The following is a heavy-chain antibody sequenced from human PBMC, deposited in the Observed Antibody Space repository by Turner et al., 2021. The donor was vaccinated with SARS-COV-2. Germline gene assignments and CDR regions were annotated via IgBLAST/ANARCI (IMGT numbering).Heavy chain of an antibody. CDR1: GGSSSSSSYY. CDR2: VYSRGTA. D-gene: IGHD4-4*01. CDR3: ARVKSTVTTYYYYYMDV. Sequence: QLQLQESGPGPVKPSETLSLTCSVSGGSSSSSSYYWGWIRQPPGKGPEWIGSVYSRGTAYYNPSLESRVTISVDTSNTQFSLKLNSVTAADTAVYYCARVKSTVTTYYYYYMDVWGKGTTVTVSS. J-gene: IGHJ6*03. V-gene: IGHV4-39*01.